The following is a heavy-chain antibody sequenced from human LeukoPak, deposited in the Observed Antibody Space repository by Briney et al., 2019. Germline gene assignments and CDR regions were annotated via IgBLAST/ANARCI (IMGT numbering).Heavy chain of an antibody. CDR1: GYTFTDYY. CDR3: ARAPGGGEPSDFDY. J-gene: IGHJ4*02. V-gene: IGHV1-69-2*01. Sequence: GASVKISCKASGYTFTDYYMHWVQQAPGKGLEWMGRVDPEDGETIYAEKFQGRVTITADTSTDTAYMELRSLRSDDTAVYYCARAPGGGEPSDFDYWGQGTLVTVSS. CDR2: VDPEDGET. D-gene: IGHD3-16*01.